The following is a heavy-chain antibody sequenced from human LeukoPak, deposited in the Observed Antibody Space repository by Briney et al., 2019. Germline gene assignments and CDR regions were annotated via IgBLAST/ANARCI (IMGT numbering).Heavy chain of an antibody. D-gene: IGHD3-10*01. V-gene: IGHV4-4*07. CDR2: IHTSGTT. CDR3: ARDMTLRGGVFDY. Sequence: SETLSLTCSVSGGSMSSYYWSFIRQPAGKGLEWIGRIHTSGTTFYNPSLKSRVTISVDTSKNQFSLKLTSVTAADTAVYYCARDMTLRGGVFDYWGQGTLVTVSS. CDR1: GGSMSSYY. J-gene: IGHJ4*02.